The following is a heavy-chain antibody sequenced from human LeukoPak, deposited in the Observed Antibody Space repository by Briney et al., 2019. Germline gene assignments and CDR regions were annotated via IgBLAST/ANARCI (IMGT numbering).Heavy chain of an antibody. J-gene: IGHJ5*02. D-gene: IGHD3-10*01. V-gene: IGHV1-8*03. CDR1: GYTFTSYD. Sequence: ASVKVSCKASGYTFTSYDINWLRQATGQGLEWMGWMNPNSGNTGYAQKFQGRVTITRKTSIRTAYMELGSLRSEDTAVYYCARGGSYSWFDPWGQGTLVTVSS. CDR2: MNPNSGNT. CDR3: ARGGSYSWFDP.